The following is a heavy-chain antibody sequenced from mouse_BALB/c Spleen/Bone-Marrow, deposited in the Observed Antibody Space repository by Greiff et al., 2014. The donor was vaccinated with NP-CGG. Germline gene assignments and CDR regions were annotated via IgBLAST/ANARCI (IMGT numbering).Heavy chain of an antibody. V-gene: IGHV14-1*02. D-gene: IGHD1-1*01. J-gene: IGHJ1*01. CDR3: ASGYYGSSPYWYFDV. CDR2: IDPESGNT. Sequence: EVKLMESGAELVRPGALVKLSCKASGFNIKDYYMHWVKQRPEQGLEWIGWIDPESGNTIYDPKFQGKASITADTSSNTAYLQLSSLTSEDTAVYYCASGYYGSSPYWYFDVRGAGTTVTVSS. CDR1: GFNIKDYY.